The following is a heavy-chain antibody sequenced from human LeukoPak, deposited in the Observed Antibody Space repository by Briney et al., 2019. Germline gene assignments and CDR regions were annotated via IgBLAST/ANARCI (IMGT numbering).Heavy chain of an antibody. CDR3: ARARRDGYFLGY. J-gene: IGHJ4*02. V-gene: IGHV1-2*02. CDR2: INPNSGGT. Sequence: ASVKVSCKASGYTFTSYYMHWVRQAPGQGLEWMGWINPNSGGTNYAQKFQGRVTMTRDTSISTAYMELSRLRSDDTAVYYCARARRDGYFLGYWGQGTLVTVSS. D-gene: IGHD5-24*01. CDR1: GYTFTSYY.